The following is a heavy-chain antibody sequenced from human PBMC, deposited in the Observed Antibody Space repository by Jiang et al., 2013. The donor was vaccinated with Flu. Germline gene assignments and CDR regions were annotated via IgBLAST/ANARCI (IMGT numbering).Heavy chain of an antibody. CDR3: AKALQGLRWKILGH. D-gene: IGHD4-23*01. CDR2: ISYDGSKK. Sequence: QLLESGGGVVQPGRSLRLSCAASGFTFSDYAMHWVRQAPGKGLEWVALISYDGSKKYYADSVKGRFTISRDSSMNTLYLQMNSLRAEDTAIYYCAKALQGLRWKILGHWGQGTLVTVSS. J-gene: IGHJ1*01. CDR1: GFTFSDYA. V-gene: IGHV3-30*18.